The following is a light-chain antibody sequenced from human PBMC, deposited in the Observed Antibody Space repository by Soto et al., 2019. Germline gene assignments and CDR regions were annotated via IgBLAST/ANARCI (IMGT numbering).Light chain of an antibody. CDR2: DVS. Sequence: QSVLTQPASVFGSPGQSITISCTGTSIDVGGYNYVSWNQQHPGEAPNLMIYDVSNRPSGVSNRFSGSKSGNTASLTISGLQAEDAADYYCSTYTSSSTSFVTGTKVPVL. J-gene: IGLJ1*01. CDR3: STYTSSSTS. V-gene: IGLV2-14*01. CDR1: SIDVGGYNY.